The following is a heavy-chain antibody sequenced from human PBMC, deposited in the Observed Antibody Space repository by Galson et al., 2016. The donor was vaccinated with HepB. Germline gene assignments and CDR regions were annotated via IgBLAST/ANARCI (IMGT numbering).Heavy chain of an antibody. CDR2: IITGVDMT. CDR1: GGTFSSNI. D-gene: IGHD5-24*01. V-gene: IGHV1-69*02. Sequence: SVKVSCKASGGTFSSNIVRWVRQAPGQGLEWMGRIITGVDMTNLAQEFQGRLTIAADKSTNTVYMELNGLRSEDTAVYYCASREMATWSPEHWGQGTLVTVSS. CDR3: ASREMATWSPEH. J-gene: IGHJ4*02.